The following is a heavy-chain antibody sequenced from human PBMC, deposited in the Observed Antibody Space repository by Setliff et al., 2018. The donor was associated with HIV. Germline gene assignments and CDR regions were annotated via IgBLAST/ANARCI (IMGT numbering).Heavy chain of an antibody. Sequence: PSETLSLTCAVYGGSISGYYWSWIRQPPGKGLEWIGEINPVGRNDNYNPSLNNRAAIVLDTSKNQFSLRLTSVTAADTAVYYCARGLSVYSYANVYYYHGMDVWGQGTTVTVSS. V-gene: IGHV4-34*04. CDR2: INPVGRND. J-gene: IGHJ6*02. CDR1: GGSISGYY. D-gene: IGHD5-18*01. CDR3: ARGLSVYSYANVYYYHGMDV.